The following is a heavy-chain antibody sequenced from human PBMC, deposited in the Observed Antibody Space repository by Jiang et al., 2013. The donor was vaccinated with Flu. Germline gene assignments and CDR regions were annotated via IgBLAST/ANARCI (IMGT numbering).Heavy chain of an antibody. CDR1: GDSVSSTSAA. Sequence: QTLSLTCAISGDSVSSTSAAWNWIRQSPSRGLEWLGRTYYRSKWYNDYAVFVKSRTTINPDTSKNQFSLQLNSVTPEDTAVYYCTRGGHGTTVSLFDSWGQGTLVTVSS. V-gene: IGHV6-1*01. CDR3: TRGGHGTTVSLFDS. CDR2: TYYRSKWYN. J-gene: IGHJ4*02. D-gene: IGHD5/OR15-5a*01.